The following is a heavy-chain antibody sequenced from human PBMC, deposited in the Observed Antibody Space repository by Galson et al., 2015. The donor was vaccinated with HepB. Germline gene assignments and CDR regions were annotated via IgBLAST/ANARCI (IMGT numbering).Heavy chain of an antibody. D-gene: IGHD3-22*01. CDR1: GFTFNNYW. CDR2: INSDGSST. CDR3: AKDGASFYSDAGGFYPDF. V-gene: IGHV3-74*01. Sequence: SLRLSCAASGFTFNNYWMHWVRQAPGKGLVWVSRINSDGSSTTYADSVKGRFTISRDNSKNTVYLQMDSLRAEDAARYYCAKDGASFYSDAGGFYPDFWGQGTLVTVSS. J-gene: IGHJ4*02.